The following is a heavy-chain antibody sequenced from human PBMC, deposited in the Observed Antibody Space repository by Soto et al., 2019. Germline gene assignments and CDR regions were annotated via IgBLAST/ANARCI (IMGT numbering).Heavy chain of an antibody. V-gene: IGHV3-48*03. CDR3: ARGRKYDYVLDY. CDR2: ISSSGSTI. D-gene: IGHD3-16*01. CDR1: GFTFSSYE. J-gene: IGHJ4*02. Sequence: GSLRLSCAASGFTFSSYEMNWVRQAPGKGLEWVSYISSSGSTIYYADSVKGRFTISRDNAKNSLYLQMNSLRAEDTAVYYCARGRKYDYVLDYWGQGTLVTVS.